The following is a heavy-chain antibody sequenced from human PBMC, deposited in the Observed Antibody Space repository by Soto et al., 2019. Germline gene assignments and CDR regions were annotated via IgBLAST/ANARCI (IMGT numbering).Heavy chain of an antibody. D-gene: IGHD3-3*01. CDR2: INHSGST. CDR3: ARGVGGVAYSVIDI. V-gene: IGHV4-34*01. J-gene: IGHJ3*02. CDR1: GGSFSGYY. Sequence: QVQLQQWGAGLLKPSETLSLTCAVYGGSFSGYYWSWIRQPPGKGLEWIGEINHSGSTNYNTSLKCRVTISVDTSKNQFSLKLSSVTAADTAVYYCARGVGGVAYSVIDIWGQGTMVTVS.